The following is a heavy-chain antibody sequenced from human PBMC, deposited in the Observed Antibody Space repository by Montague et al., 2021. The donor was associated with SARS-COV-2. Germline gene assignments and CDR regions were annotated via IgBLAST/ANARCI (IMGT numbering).Heavy chain of an antibody. J-gene: IGHJ6*02. CDR3: ARVRHLGRGMDV. D-gene: IGHD7-27*01. V-gene: IGHV6-1*01. Sequence: CAISGDSVAELRRRSEEHTSELQSHEHFVCRTLHRTEKNYHYADSLKSRITIDPDTSKNQVSLQLRSVTPEDTAVYFCARVRHLGRGMDVWGQGTTVTVSS. CDR1: GDSVAELRRR. CDR2: TLHRTEKNY.